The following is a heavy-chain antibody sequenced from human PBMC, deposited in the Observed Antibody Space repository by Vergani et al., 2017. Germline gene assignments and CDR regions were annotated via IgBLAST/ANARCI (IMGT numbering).Heavy chain of an antibody. Sequence: EVQLVESVGGLVQPGGSLRLSCAASGFTFSSYWMHWVRQAPGKGLVWVSRINSDGSSTSYADSVKGRFTISRDNAKNTLYLQMNSLRAEDTAVYYCARAGGYYYYYMDVWGKGTTVTVSS. CDR2: INSDGSST. CDR3: ARAGGYYYYYMDV. D-gene: IGHD3-16*01. CDR1: GFTFSSYW. V-gene: IGHV3-74*01. J-gene: IGHJ6*03.